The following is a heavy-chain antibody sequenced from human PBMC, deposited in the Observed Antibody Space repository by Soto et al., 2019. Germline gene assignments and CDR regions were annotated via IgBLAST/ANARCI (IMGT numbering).Heavy chain of an antibody. Sequence: ASVKVSCKASGYTFTSYAMHWGRQAPGQRLEWMGWINAGNGNTKYSQKFQGRVTITRDTSASTAYMERSSLRSEDTAVYYCESGSGYYFVFYFGYWGQGTLVTVSS. J-gene: IGHJ4*02. V-gene: IGHV1-3*01. CDR2: INAGNGNT. CDR3: ESGSGYYFVFYFGY. CDR1: GYTFTSYA. D-gene: IGHD3-22*01.